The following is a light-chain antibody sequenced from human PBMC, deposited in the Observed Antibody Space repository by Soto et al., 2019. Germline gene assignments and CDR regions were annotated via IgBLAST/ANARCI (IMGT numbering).Light chain of an antibody. CDR2: GAS. CDR1: QSVSSSY. CDR3: QQYGSSPLT. V-gene: IGKV3-20*01. Sequence: EIVLTQSPGTLSLSPGERATLSCRASQSVSSSYLAWYQQKPGQAPRLLIYGASSRATGIPDRFSGSGSGTDFPLPISRLEPEDFAVYYWQQYGSSPLTFGGGTKGEIK. J-gene: IGKJ4*01.